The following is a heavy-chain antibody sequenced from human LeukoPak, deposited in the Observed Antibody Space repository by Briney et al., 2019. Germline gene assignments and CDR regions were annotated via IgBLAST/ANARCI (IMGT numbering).Heavy chain of an antibody. CDR1: GGSFSGYY. V-gene: IGHV4-34*01. Sequence: PWETLSLTCAVYGGSFSGYYWSWIRQPPGKGLEWIGEINHSGSTNYNPSLKSRVTISVATSKNQFSLKLSSVTAASTAVYYCATVLSSRNYHSGTNSRMDVWGQGTTVTVSS. CDR2: INHSGST. J-gene: IGHJ6*02. CDR3: ATVLSSRNYHSGTNSRMDV. D-gene: IGHD3-10*01.